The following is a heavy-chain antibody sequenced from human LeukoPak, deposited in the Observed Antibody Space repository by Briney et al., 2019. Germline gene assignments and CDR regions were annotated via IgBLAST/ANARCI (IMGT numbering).Heavy chain of an antibody. CDR2: LYYSGST. Sequence: SETLSLTCTVSGGSISGYYWSWIRQPPGKGLEWIGYLYYSGSTNYNPSLKSRVAISVDTSKNQFSLKLSSVTAADTAVYYCARDLYYYGSGSYVYFDYWGQGTLVTVSS. D-gene: IGHD3-10*01. V-gene: IGHV4-59*12. CDR3: ARDLYYYGSGSYVYFDY. CDR1: GGSISGYY. J-gene: IGHJ4*02.